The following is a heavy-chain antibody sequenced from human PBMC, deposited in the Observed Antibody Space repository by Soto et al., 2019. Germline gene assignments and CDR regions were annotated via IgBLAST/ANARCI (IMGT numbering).Heavy chain of an antibody. CDR3: ARVGYSYGLLFDY. D-gene: IGHD5-18*01. CDR1: GYTFTSYY. V-gene: IGHV1-46*01. Sequence: GASVKVSCKASGYTFTSYYMHWVRQAPGQGLEWMGIINPRGGSTSYEQKFQGRVTMTRDTSTSTVYKEQSSLRSEDTAVYYCARVGYSYGLLFDYWGQGTLVTVSS. J-gene: IGHJ4*02. CDR2: INPRGGST.